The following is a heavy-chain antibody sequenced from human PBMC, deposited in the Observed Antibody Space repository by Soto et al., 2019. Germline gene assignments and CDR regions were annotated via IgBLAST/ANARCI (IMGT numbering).Heavy chain of an antibody. J-gene: IGHJ5*02. CDR1: GGSISSGDYY. Sequence: TSETLSLTCTVSGGSISSGDYYWSWIRQPPGKGLEWIGYIYYSGSTYYNPSLKSRVTISVDTSKNQFSLKLSSVTAADTAVYYCARGAAAAGNWFDPWGQGTLVTVSS. V-gene: IGHV4-30-4*01. CDR3: ARGAAAAGNWFDP. CDR2: IYYSGST. D-gene: IGHD6-13*01.